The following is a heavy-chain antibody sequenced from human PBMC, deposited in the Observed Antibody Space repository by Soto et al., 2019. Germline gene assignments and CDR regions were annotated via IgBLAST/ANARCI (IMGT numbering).Heavy chain of an antibody. J-gene: IGHJ4*02. D-gene: IGHD3-10*01. CDR1: GFTFRSYG. V-gene: IGHV3-30*18. CDR2: ISSDGSNK. Sequence: QVQLVESGGGVVQPGRSLRLSCEASGFTFRSYGMEWVRQAPGKGLEWVAVISSDGSNKYYADSVKGRFTISRDNSKNTLYVQMNSLRAEDTALYYCAKDRGDGCNSFDYWGQGTLVTVSS. CDR3: AKDRGDGCNSFDY.